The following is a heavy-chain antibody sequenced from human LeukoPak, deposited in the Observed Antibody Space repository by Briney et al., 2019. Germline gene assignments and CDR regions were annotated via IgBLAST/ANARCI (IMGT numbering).Heavy chain of an antibody. Sequence: SETLSLTCTVSGFFITSSSYSWGWIRQPPGKGLEWIGNIYYSGSTNYNPSLKSRITISVDTSKNQFSLKLSSVTAADTAVYYCARLPRYTYCGGDCYTGLFDFWGQGTLVTVSS. V-gene: IGHV4-39*01. CDR1: GFFITSSSYS. CDR2: IYYSGST. CDR3: ARLPRYTYCGGDCYTGLFDF. J-gene: IGHJ4*02. D-gene: IGHD2-21*02.